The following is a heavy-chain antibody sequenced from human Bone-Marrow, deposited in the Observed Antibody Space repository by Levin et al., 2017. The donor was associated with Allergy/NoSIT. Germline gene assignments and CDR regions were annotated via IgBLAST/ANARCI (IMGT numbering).Heavy chain of an antibody. V-gene: IGHV3-74*01. J-gene: IGHJ4*02. CDR1: GFRFSGHY. D-gene: IGHD2-21*01. Sequence: GESLKISCAASGFRFSGHYMHWVRQAPGKGLVWVSHIKNEWTTKRYADFAKGRFTISRDNVNDMLYLQMNSLRVEDTAVYYCVREANSLDYWGQGTQVTVSS. CDR2: IKNEWTTK. CDR3: VREANSLDY.